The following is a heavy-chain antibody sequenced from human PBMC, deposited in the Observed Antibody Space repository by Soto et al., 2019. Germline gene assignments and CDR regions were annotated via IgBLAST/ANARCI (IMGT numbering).Heavy chain of an antibody. Sequence: PGGSLILSCAASGFTFSSYAMSWVRQAPGKGLEWVATIKQSGSEKYYVDSVKGRFTISRDNAENLLYLQLNSLKSDDTAVYFCARGSQWQADYWGQGTLVTVSS. CDR2: IKQSGSEK. J-gene: IGHJ4*02. D-gene: IGHD6-19*01. V-gene: IGHV3-7*01. CDR1: GFTFSSYA. CDR3: ARGSQWQADY.